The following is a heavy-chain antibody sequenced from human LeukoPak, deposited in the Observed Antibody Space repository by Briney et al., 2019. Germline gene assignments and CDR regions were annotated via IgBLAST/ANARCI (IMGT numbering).Heavy chain of an antibody. D-gene: IGHD1-7*01. J-gene: IGHJ4*02. V-gene: IGHV3-21*01. CDR2: ISRSSSYI. Sequence: GGSLRLSCAASGFTFSSYSMNWVRQAPGKGLEWVSSISRSSSYIYYADSVKGRFTISRDNAKNSLYLQMNSLRAEDTAVYYCAREDWNWDYWGRGTLVTVSS. CDR1: GFTFSSYS. CDR3: AREDWNWDY.